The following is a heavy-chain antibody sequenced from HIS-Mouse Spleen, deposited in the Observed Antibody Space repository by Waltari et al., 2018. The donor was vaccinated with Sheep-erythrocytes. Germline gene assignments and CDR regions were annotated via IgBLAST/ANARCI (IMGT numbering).Heavy chain of an antibody. V-gene: IGHV3-21*01. Sequence: EVQLVESGGGLVKPGGSLRLSCAASGFTFSSYSMNWVRQAPGKAEGKGRRWGSSISIISSDKYDADSLKARLTIAGDNAKNSLYLQMNSLRAEDTAVYYWARVASGATFDYWGQGTLVTVSS. CDR2: ISIISSDK. CDR3: ARVASGATFDY. CDR1: GFTFSSYS. J-gene: IGHJ4*02. D-gene: IGHD1-26*01.